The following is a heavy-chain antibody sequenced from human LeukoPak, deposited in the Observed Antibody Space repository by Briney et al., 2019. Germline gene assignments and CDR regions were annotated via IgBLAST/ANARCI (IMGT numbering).Heavy chain of an antibody. CDR1: GFIFSDFA. V-gene: IGHV3-11*06. CDR3: ARDRRWGCGGDCYTNWSDP. J-gene: IGHJ5*02. CDR2: ISSSSSYT. D-gene: IGHD2-21*02. Sequence: GSLRLSCAASGFIFSDFAMSWIRQAPGKGLEWVSYISSSSSYTNYADSVKGRFTISRDNAKNSLYLQMNSLRAEDTAVYYCARDRRWGCGGDCYTNWSDPWGQGTLVTVSS.